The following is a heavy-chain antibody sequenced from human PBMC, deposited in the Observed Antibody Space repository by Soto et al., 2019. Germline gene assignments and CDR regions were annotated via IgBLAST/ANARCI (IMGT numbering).Heavy chain of an antibody. CDR3: ARRTLNLYYNWFDP. CDR2: IYYSGST. J-gene: IGHJ5*02. Sequence: SETLSLTCTVSGGSISSSSYYWGWIRQPPGKGLEWIGSIYYSGSTYYNPSLKSRVTISVDTSKNQFSLKLSSVTAADTAVYYCARRTLNLYYNWFDPWGQGTLVTVSS. V-gene: IGHV4-39*01. CDR1: GGSISSSSYY. D-gene: IGHD2-2*02.